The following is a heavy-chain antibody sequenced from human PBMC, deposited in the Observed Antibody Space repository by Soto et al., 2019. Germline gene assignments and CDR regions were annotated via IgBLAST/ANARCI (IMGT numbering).Heavy chain of an antibody. V-gene: IGHV1-18*01. D-gene: IGHD1-1*01. CDR1: GYTIITYG. J-gene: IGHJ4*02. Sequence: QVQLVQSGAEVKKPGASVKVSCKASGYTIITYGINWVRQAPGQGLEWMAWISAYNGNTYYAQNFQGRVTITTDTSTSKAYMELRSLRSDDTAIYYCARGTYKDFWGQGTLVTVSS. CDR2: ISAYNGNT. CDR3: ARGTYKDF.